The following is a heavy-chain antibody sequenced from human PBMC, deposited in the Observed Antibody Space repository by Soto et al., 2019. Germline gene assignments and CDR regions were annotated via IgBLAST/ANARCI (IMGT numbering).Heavy chain of an antibody. CDR2: IYYSGST. Sequence: TSETLSLTCTVSGGSISSGGYYWSWIRQHPGKGLEWIGYIYYSGSTYYNPSLKSRVTISVDTSKNQFSLKLSSVTAADTAVYYCARGGYCSSTSCYRFDYWGQGTLVTVSS. CDR3: ARGGYCSSTSCYRFDY. CDR1: GGSISSGGYY. J-gene: IGHJ4*02. D-gene: IGHD2-2*01. V-gene: IGHV4-31*03.